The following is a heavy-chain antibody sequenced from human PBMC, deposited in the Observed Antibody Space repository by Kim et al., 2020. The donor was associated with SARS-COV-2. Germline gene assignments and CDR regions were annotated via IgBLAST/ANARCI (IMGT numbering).Heavy chain of an antibody. CDR2: ISYDGSNK. CDR3: ARESPKTYYYDSSGYYYVLDY. J-gene: IGHJ4*02. V-gene: IGHV3-33*05. CDR1: GFTFSSYG. D-gene: IGHD3-22*01. Sequence: GGSLRLSCAASGFTFSSYGMHWVRQAPGKGLEWVAVISYDGSNKYYADSVKGRFTISRDNSKNTLYLQMNSLRAEDTAVYYCARESPKTYYYDSSGYYYVLDYWGQGTLVTVSS.